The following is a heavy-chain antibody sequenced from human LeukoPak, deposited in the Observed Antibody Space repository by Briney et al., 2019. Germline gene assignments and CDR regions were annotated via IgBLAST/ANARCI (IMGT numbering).Heavy chain of an antibody. CDR1: GFTVSSNY. CDR2: IKQDGSEK. V-gene: IGHV3-7*01. J-gene: IGHJ3*02. Sequence: PGGALRLSCAASGFTVSSNYMSWGRQAPGEGLGGGAYIKQDGSEKDYGDSVEGRFTISRDNAKNSLYLQMNSLRGEDTAVYYCARHGGAFDIWGQGTLVTVSS. D-gene: IGHD3-10*01. CDR3: ARHGGAFDI.